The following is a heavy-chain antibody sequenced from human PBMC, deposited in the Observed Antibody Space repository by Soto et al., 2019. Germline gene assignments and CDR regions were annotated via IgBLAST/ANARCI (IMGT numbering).Heavy chain of an antibody. Sequence: SQTLSLTCAISGDSVFSNSAAWNWIRQSPSRGLEWLGRTYYRSKWYNDYAGSVRSRITINPDTSKNQFSLHLNSVTPDDTAVYCCARDLSGFFQHWGLGTLVTVSS. D-gene: IGHD3-3*02. CDR1: GDSVFSNSAA. V-gene: IGHV6-1*01. CDR2: TYYRSKWYN. J-gene: IGHJ1*01. CDR3: ARDLSGFFQH.